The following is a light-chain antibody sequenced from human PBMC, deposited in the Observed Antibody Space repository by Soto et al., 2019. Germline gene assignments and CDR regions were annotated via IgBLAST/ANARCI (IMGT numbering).Light chain of an antibody. Sequence: QSVLTQPPSASGTPGQRVTISCSGSSSNIGSNYVYWYQQLPGTAPKLLLYRNNQRPSGVPGRFSGSRSGTSASLANSGLRSEDEADYYCAAWDDSRSGYYFFGTGTKFTVL. CDR2: RNN. V-gene: IGLV1-47*01. J-gene: IGLJ1*01. CDR3: AAWDDSRSGYYF. CDR1: SSNIGSNY.